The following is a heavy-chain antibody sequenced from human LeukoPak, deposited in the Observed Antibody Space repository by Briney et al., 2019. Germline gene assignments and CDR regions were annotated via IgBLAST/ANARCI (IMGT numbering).Heavy chain of an antibody. Sequence: ASVKVSCKASGYTLTDHYMHWVRQAPGEGFEWMGWINPKSGATNCARKFQDRVAMTRDTSINTAYMELRRLRSDYTAIYYCLTDGACGQGTLVTVSS. J-gene: IGHJ5*02. CDR1: GYTLTDHY. D-gene: IGHD3-9*01. V-gene: IGHV1-2*02. CDR2: INPKSGAT. CDR3: LTDGA.